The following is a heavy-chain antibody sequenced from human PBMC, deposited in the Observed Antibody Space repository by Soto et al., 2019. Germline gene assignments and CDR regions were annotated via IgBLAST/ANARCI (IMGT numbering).Heavy chain of an antibody. V-gene: IGHV4-59*08. CDR1: GGSFSRTY. CDR2: IYYGGTT. D-gene: IGHD3-22*01. J-gene: IGHJ5*02. CDR3: ARLGAYYQSLGL. Sequence: SETLSLTCTVSGGSFSRTYWSWIRQPPGKGLEWVGYIYYGGTTSYNPSLQNRVTISLETSKSQFSLRLTSVTAADTAVYYCARLGAYYQSLGLWGPGTLVTVSS.